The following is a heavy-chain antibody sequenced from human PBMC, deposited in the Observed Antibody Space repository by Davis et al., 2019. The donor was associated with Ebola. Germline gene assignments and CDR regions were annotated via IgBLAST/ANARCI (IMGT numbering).Heavy chain of an antibody. CDR2: INPNSGGT. V-gene: IGHV1-2*02. CDR3: ARESDAVGAPTTDDAFDV. Sequence: ASVKVSCNASGYTFTGYYIHWVRQAPGQGLEWLGWINPNSGGTTYAQKFQGKVTMTRDTSISTAYMDLSRLTSDDTAVYSCARESDAVGAPTTDDAFDVWGQGTMVTVSS. D-gene: IGHD1-26*01. CDR1: GYTFTGYY. J-gene: IGHJ3*01.